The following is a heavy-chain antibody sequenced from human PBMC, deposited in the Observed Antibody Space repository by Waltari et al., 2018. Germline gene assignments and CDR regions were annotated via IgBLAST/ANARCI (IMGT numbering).Heavy chain of an antibody. V-gene: IGHV3-21*01. CDR1: GFTFSSYS. Sequence: EVQLVESGGGLVKPGGSLRLSCAASGFTFSSYSMNWVRQAPGKGMDGVSSISSSSSYVYYADSVKGRFTISRDNAKNSLYPQMNSLRAEDTAVYYCASMAVAGYDAFDIWGQGTMVTVSS. D-gene: IGHD6-19*01. CDR3: ASMAVAGYDAFDI. CDR2: ISSSSSYV. J-gene: IGHJ3*02.